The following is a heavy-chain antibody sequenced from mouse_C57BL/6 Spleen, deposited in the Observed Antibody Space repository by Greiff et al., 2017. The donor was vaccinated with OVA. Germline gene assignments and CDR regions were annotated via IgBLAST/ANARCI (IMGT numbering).Heavy chain of an antibody. CDR2: IDPEDGET. CDR3: APNWDVGY. Sequence: VQLQQSGAELVKPGASVKLSCTASGFNIKDYYMHWVKQRTEQGLEWIGRIDPEDGETKYAPQFQGKATITAATSSTTAYLQLSSLTSEDTAVYYCAPNWDVGYWGQGTTLTVSS. CDR1: GFNIKDYY. D-gene: IGHD4-1*02. V-gene: IGHV14-2*01. J-gene: IGHJ2*01.